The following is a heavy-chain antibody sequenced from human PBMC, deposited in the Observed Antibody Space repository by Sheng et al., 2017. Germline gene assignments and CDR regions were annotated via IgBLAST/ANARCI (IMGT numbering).Heavy chain of an antibody. CDR1: EFRFSDYA. CDR2: ISGYGGET. Sequence: EVHLLESGGELVQPGGSLRVSCAASEFRFSDYAMAWVRQAPGKGLQWVSSISGYGGETYYAASVKGRFTISRDNSKNTLYLQMHSLRGDDTAVYFCAKTSRLGIAMFDFWGQGTLVTVSS. V-gene: IGHV3-23*01. CDR3: AKTSRLGIAMFDF. D-gene: IGHD6-13*01. J-gene: IGHJ4*02.